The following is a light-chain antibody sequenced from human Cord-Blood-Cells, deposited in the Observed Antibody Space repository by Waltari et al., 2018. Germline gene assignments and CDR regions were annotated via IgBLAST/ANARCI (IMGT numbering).Light chain of an antibody. Sequence: QSALTQPASVSGSPGQSITIPCPGTSSAVGSYNLVSWYQQHLGNAPKSMIYEGSKRPSGVSKRFSGSKSGNTASLTISGLQAEDEADYYCCSYAGSSTWVFGGGTKLTVL. CDR2: EGS. J-gene: IGLJ3*02. CDR3: CSYAGSSTWV. CDR1: SSAVGSYNL. V-gene: IGLV2-23*01.